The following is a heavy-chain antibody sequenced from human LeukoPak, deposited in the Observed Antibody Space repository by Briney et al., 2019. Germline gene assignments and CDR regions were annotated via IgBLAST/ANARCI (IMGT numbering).Heavy chain of an antibody. Sequence: SETLSLTCTVSGDSISRYYWSWIRQSPRKGLEWIGYIYYSGNTNYNPSLKSRVTISVDTSKNQISLKLTSVTAADTAVYYCARLQATVSIHSYFDYWGQGTLVTVSS. J-gene: IGHJ4*02. CDR3: ARLQATVSIHSYFDY. D-gene: IGHD4-17*01. CDR1: GDSISRYY. V-gene: IGHV4-59*01. CDR2: IYYSGNT.